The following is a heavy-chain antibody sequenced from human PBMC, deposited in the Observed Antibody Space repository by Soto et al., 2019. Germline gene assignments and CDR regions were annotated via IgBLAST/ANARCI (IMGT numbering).Heavy chain of an antibody. V-gene: IGHV4-39*01. CDR1: GGSISSSSYY. CDR3: TRINYYGGNSGYY. CDR2: IYYSGNT. J-gene: IGHJ4*02. D-gene: IGHD4-17*01. Sequence: SETLSLTSTVSGGSISSSSYYWGWIRQPPGKGLEWIGSIYYSGNTYYNPSLKSRLTMSVDTSKNQFSLRLSSVTAADTAMYYCTRINYYGGNSGYYWGRGTLVTVSS.